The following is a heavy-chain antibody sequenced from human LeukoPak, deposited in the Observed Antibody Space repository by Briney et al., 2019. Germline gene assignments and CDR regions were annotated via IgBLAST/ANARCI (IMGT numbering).Heavy chain of an antibody. D-gene: IGHD1-26*01. V-gene: IGHV3-7*01. J-gene: IGHJ4*02. Sequence: GGSLRLSCVASGFTFSSYWMSWVRQAPGKGLECVADIKQDGSEKYYVDSVKGRFTISRDNAENSLYLQMNSLRVEDTAVYYCARGKSGSYGTKGYWGQGTLVTVSS. CDR1: GFTFSSYW. CDR3: ARGKSGSYGTKGY. CDR2: IKQDGSEK.